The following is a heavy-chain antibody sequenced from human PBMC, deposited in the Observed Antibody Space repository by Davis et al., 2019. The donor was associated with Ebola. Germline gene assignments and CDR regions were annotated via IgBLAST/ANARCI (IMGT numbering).Heavy chain of an antibody. J-gene: IGHJ4*02. V-gene: IGHV4-59*01. D-gene: IGHD6-19*01. CDR2: IYASGSA. CDR1: GGSMGESY. Sequence: SETLSLTCTVSGGSMGESYWSWIRQPPGRGLEWIGYIYASGSANYNPSLKSRVTMSVDTSKNQFSLKLSSVTAADTAVYYFAGAGYSSGWNFDYWGPGTLVTVSS. CDR3: AGAGYSSGWNFDY.